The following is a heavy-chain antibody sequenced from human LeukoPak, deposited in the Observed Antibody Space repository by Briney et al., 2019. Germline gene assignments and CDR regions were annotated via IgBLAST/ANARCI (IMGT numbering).Heavy chain of an antibody. CDR3: ARDRGLDAFDI. Sequence: GGSLRLSCAASGLTFSNYWLHWVNQAPGKGLRWFARINRDGTTTNYGDSVKGRFTISRDNAQKTLYLQMNSLRAEDTAVYYCARDRGLDAFDIWGQGTMVTVSS. V-gene: IGHV3-74*01. J-gene: IGHJ3*02. CDR1: GLTFSNYW. CDR2: INRDGTTT. D-gene: IGHD3-10*01.